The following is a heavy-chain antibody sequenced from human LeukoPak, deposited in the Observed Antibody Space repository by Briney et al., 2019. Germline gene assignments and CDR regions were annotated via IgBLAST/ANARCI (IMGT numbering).Heavy chain of an antibody. J-gene: IGHJ4*02. Sequence: QTGGSLRLSCAASGFYFDDYIMHWVRQVPGKGPEWVAFISWDSAKKSYADSVRGRFTISRDNRRNSLYLQMNSLRIEDSGLNYCVKHASSYYDGSGSFDRWGLGTLVTVS. CDR2: ISWDSAKK. CDR3: VKHASSYYDGSGSFDR. CDR1: GFYFDDYI. V-gene: IGHV3-43*01. D-gene: IGHD1-26*01.